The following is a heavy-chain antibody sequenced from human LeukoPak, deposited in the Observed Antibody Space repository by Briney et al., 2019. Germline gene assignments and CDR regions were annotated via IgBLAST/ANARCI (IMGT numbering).Heavy chain of an antibody. V-gene: IGHV3-7*01. CDR2: IKPDGSLI. CDR3: AKWELYSGFYYIDY. CDR1: GFTFSSYW. J-gene: IGHJ4*02. Sequence: GGSLRLSCAASGFTFSSYWMTWVRQGPGKGLEWVANIKPDGSLIYYVDSVKGRFTISRDNAKNSLYLQMNSLRAEDTAVYYCAKWELYSGFYYIDYWGQGTLATVSS. D-gene: IGHD1-26*01.